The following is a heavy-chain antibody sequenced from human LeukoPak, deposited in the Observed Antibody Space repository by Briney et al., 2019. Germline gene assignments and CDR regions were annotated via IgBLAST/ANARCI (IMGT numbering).Heavy chain of an antibody. CDR1: GGSISSGSYY. D-gene: IGHD1-26*01. V-gene: IGHV4-61*02. J-gene: IGHJ6*03. CDR3: AMVVGYMDV. CDR2: IYTSGST. Sequence: PSQTLSLTCTVSGGSISSGSYYWSWIRQPAGKGLEWIGRIYTSGSTNYNPSLKSRVTISVDTSKNQFSLKLSSVTAADTAVYYCAMVVGYMDVWGKGTTVTVSS.